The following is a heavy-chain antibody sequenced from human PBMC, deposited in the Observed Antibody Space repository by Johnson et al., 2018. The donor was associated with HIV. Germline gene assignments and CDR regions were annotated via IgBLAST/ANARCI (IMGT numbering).Heavy chain of an antibody. V-gene: IGHV3-23*04. Sequence: VQLVESGGGLVQPGGSLSLSCTASGFPFSRFVMTWVRQAPGKGLEWVSAITIDGDDTNYADSVKGRFIISRDNSKNTLSLQMNNLRVEDTGIYHCARVGDSFGFDVWGQGTMVTFSS. CDR1: GFPFSRFV. D-gene: IGHD3-16*01. CDR3: ARVGDSFGFDV. J-gene: IGHJ3*01. CDR2: ITIDGDDT.